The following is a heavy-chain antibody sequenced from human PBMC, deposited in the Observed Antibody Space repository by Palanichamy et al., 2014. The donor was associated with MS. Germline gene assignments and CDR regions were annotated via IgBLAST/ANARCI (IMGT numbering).Heavy chain of an antibody. CDR1: GYTFTSYY. CDR2: INPSGGST. J-gene: IGHJ6*03. Sequence: QVQLVQSGAEVKKPGASVKVSCKASGYTFTSYYMHWVRQAPGQGLEWMGIINPSGGSTSYAQKFQGRVTMTRDTSTSTVYMELSSLRSEDTAVYYCARDSGYDGYYYYYMDVWGKGTTVTVSS. CDR3: ARDSGYDGYYYYYMDV. V-gene: IGHV1-46*01. D-gene: IGHD5-12*01.